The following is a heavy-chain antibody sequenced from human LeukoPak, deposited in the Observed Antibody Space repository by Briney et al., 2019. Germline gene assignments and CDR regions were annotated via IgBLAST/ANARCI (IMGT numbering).Heavy chain of an antibody. CDR2: IYYSGST. Sequence: SESLSLTCTVSGGSISSYYWNWIRQPPGKGLEWIGYIYYSGSTNYNPSLKSRVTISVDTSKNQFSLKLSSVTAADTAVYYCARGADSSGYYSIFYFDYWGQGTLVTVSS. D-gene: IGHD3-22*01. J-gene: IGHJ4*02. V-gene: IGHV4-59*01. CDR3: ARGADSSGYYSIFYFDY. CDR1: GGSISSYY.